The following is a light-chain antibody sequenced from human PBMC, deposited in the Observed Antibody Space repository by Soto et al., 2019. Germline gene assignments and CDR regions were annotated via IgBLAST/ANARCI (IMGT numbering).Light chain of an antibody. J-gene: IGKJ2*01. CDR1: QTINSRD. CDR3: QQYDA. V-gene: IGKV3-20*01. CDR2: GAS. Sequence: EIVLTQSPGTLSLSPGERATLSCRASQTINSRDLAWYHQRPGQAPRLLLYGASSRATGIPDRFTGSVSGTDLTLTISRLETEDFAVYYCQQYDAFGQGTKREIK.